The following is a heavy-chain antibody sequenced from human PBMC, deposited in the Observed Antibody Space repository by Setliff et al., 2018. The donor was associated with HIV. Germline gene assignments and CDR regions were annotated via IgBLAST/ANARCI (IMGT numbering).Heavy chain of an antibody. Sequence: GSLRLSCSTSGSTFSNYAMHWVRQAPGKGLEYVSSISTNGDSTSYAEKFQGRVALTANKSTGTVYMELRNLRSDDTAIYYCARERAPHEPVFDSWGQGTPVTVSS. V-gene: IGHV3-64*04. CDR2: ISTNGDST. CDR1: GSTFSNYA. CDR3: ARERAPHEPVFDS. J-gene: IGHJ4*02. D-gene: IGHD4-4*01.